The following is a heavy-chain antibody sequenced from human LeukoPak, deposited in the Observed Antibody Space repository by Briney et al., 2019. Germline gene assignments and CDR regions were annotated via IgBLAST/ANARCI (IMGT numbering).Heavy chain of an antibody. D-gene: IGHD5-18*01. CDR2: INAGNGNT. CDR1: GYTFTSYA. V-gene: IGHV1-3*01. J-gene: IGHJ5*02. CDR3: ARVVDSYGYSWFDP. Sequence: ASVKVSCEASGYTFTSYAMHWVRQAPGQRLEWMGWINAGNGNTKYSQKFQGRVTITRDTSASTAYMELSSLRSEDTAVYYCARVVDSYGYSWFDPWGQGTLVTVSS.